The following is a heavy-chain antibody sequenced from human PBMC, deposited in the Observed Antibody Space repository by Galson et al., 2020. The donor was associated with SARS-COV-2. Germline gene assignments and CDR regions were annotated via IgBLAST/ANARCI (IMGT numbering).Heavy chain of an antibody. CDR3: AKGSRNGDYLWLDYYYMDV. Sequence: GESLKISCAASGFTFSSYGMSWVRPAPGKGLEWVSAIRGSGDYTYYADSVKGRFTISRDNSKNTLNLQMNSLRAEDTAVYYCAKGSRNGDYLWLDYYYMDVWGKGTTVTVSS. CDR2: IRGSGDYT. D-gene: IGHD4-17*01. CDR1: GFTFSSYG. V-gene: IGHV3-23*01. J-gene: IGHJ6*03.